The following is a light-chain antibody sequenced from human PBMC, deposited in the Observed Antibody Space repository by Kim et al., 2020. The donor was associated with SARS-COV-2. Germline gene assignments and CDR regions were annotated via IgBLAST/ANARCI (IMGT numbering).Light chain of an antibody. CDR1: QTIRNY. CDR3: LQRSTWPLT. Sequence: EIVLTQSPATLSLSPGERATLSCRASQTIRNYLAWYQQRPGQAPRLLIYDASNRATGIPARFSGSGSGTDFTLTISSLEPEDFAVYYCLQRSTWPLTFGGGTKVDIK. J-gene: IGKJ4*01. V-gene: IGKV3-11*01. CDR2: DAS.